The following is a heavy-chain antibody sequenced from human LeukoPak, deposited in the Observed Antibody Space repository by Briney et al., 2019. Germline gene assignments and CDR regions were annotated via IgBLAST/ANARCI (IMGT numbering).Heavy chain of an antibody. CDR2: IGTSSSTI. Sequence: GGSLRLSCAASGFTFSSYSMNWVRQAPGKGLEWVSYIGTSSSTIYYADSVKGRFTISRDNAKNSLYLQMNSLRDEDTAVYYCARAVDPHYYDTSGFDSWGQGTLVTVSS. D-gene: IGHD3-22*01. CDR1: GFTFSSYS. CDR3: ARAVDPHYYDTSGFDS. V-gene: IGHV3-48*02. J-gene: IGHJ4*02.